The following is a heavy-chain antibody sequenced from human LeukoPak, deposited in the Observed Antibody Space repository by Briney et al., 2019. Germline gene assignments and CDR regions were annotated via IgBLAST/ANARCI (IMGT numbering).Heavy chain of an antibody. V-gene: IGHV3-74*01. CDR1: GLTFSSHW. CDR3: AREASSGYYPPYYFDY. Sequence: GGSLRLSCAASGLTFSSHWMHWVRQAPGKGLVWVSRITNDGSSTTYAASVKGRFTISRDNAKNMLYLQVNSLRAEDTAVYYCAREASSGYYPPYYFDYWGQGPLVTVSS. D-gene: IGHD3-22*01. J-gene: IGHJ4*02. CDR2: ITNDGSST.